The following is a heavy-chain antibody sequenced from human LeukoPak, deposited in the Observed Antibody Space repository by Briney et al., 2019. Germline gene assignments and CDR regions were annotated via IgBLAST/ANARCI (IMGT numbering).Heavy chain of an antibody. Sequence: GGSLRLSCAASGFTFSRYWMHWVRQAPGKGLVWVSHISADGSTTTYADSVRGRFTISRDNAKNTLYLQMNSLRAKDTAIYYCADPFADAFDIWGQGTMVTVSS. J-gene: IGHJ3*02. D-gene: IGHD3-3*01. CDR2: ISADGSTT. V-gene: IGHV3-74*01. CDR1: GFTFSRYW. CDR3: ADPFADAFDI.